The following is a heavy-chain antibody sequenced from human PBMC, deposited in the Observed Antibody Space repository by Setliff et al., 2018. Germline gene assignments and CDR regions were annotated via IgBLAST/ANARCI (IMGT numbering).Heavy chain of an antibody. CDR3: ARHYGGGYKHFDY. D-gene: IGHD5-12*01. J-gene: IGHJ4*02. V-gene: IGHV4-39*01. CDR2: IYYSGSS. CDR1: GGSFSGFY. Sequence: PSETLSLTCAVYGGSFSGFYWPWIRQSPGKGLEWIATIYYSGSSYYNPSLKSRLTISVDTSKNLFSLKLNSVTTADTAVYYCARHYGGGYKHFDYWGQGTLVTVSS.